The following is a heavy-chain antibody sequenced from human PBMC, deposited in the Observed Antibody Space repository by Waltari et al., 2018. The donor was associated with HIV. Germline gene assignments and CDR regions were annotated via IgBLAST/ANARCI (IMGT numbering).Heavy chain of an antibody. J-gene: IGHJ5*02. D-gene: IGHD1-26*01. CDR3: ARLVSWFNP. CDR2: IQGDGTT. Sequence: EVQLVESGGGLIQPGESLRLSCSASGFSVISNSISWVLQAPGKGLEWVSPIQGDGTTNYADSVKGRFSTSRDEFKNIVYLQMNSLRVEDTAFYYCARLVSWFNPWGPGTLVTVSS. CDR1: GFSVISNS. V-gene: IGHV3-53*01.